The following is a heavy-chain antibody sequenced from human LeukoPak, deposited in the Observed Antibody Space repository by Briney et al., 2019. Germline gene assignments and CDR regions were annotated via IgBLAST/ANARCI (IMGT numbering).Heavy chain of an antibody. Sequence: PGGSLRLSCAASGFTFSSYSMNWVRQAPGKGLQWISCISTTSNTYYADSVKGRFTISRDNAKNSLYLQMDSLRAEDTAVYYCARRSGSYYVFDYWGQGTLVTVTS. D-gene: IGHD1-26*01. CDR3: ARRSGSYYVFDY. CDR2: ISTTSNT. CDR1: GFTFSSYS. J-gene: IGHJ4*02. V-gene: IGHV3-48*01.